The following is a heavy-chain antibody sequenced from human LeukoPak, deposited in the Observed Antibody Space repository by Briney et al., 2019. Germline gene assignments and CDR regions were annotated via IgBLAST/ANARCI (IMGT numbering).Heavy chain of an antibody. J-gene: IGHJ4*02. V-gene: IGHV3-23*01. CDR2: ISGSGGNT. CDR1: GFTFSSYA. D-gene: IGHD1-26*01. CDR3: SKASSGSYYYAFFDY. Sequence: GGSLRLSCAASGFTFSSYAMSWVRQAPGKGLEWVSAISGSGGNTYYADSVKGRFTISRDNSKNTLYLQMNSLTAEDTAIYYCSKASSGSYYYAFFDYWGQGTLVPVSS.